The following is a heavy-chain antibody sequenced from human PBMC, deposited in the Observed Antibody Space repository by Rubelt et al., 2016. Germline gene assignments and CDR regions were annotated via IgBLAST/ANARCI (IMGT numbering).Heavy chain of an antibody. J-gene: IGHJ4*02. CDR1: GFSLSTSGVG. V-gene: IGHV2-5*02. CDR2: IYWDDDY. D-gene: IGHD4-17*01. CDR3: AHTTTVTSFNY. Sequence: QITLRESGPTLLKPTQTLTLTCTFSGFSLSTSGVGVGWIRQPPGTALEWLALIYWDDDYRYSPSLQSRLTITKDTSENQVVLTMTNMDPVDTATYYWAHTTTVTSFNYWGQGTLVTVSS.